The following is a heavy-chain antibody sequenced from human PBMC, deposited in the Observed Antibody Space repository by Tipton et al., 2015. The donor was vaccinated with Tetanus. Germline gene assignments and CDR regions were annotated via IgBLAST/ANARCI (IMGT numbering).Heavy chain of an antibody. J-gene: IGHJ3*02. D-gene: IGHD3-22*01. Sequence: TLSLTCSVSGGSISYTNYYWGWIRQAPGKGLEWIGSIYNTGNTYYNPSLGSRVTMSVDTSKIQFSLKVTSVTAADTAVYYCARLSSSANDAHVFDIWGQGTMVTVSS. CDR1: GGSISYTNYY. CDR2: IYNTGNT. V-gene: IGHV4-39*01. CDR3: ARLSSSANDAHVFDI.